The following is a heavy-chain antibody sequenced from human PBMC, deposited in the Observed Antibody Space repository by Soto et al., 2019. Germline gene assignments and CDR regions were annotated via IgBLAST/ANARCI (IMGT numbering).Heavy chain of an antibody. CDR1: GYGFATHA. Sequence: ASVKVSWKTAGYGFATHATHWVRQAPGQRLEWLGWINNGNGDTKYSQMFQGRVTFTRDTSASTAYLELSSLRLEDSAVYYCARGGWAHGDYVFYYYHMDVWGTGTTVTVSS. J-gene: IGHJ6*04. CDR2: INNGNGDT. D-gene: IGHD4-17*01. CDR3: ARGGWAHGDYVFYYYHMDV. V-gene: IGHV1-3*04.